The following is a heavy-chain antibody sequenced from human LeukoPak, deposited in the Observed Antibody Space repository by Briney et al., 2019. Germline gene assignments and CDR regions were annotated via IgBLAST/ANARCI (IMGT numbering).Heavy chain of an antibody. J-gene: IGHJ3*02. D-gene: IGHD5-12*01. CDR2: IYHSGST. Sequence: SGTLSLTCAVSGGSISSSNWWSWVRQPPGKGLEWIGEIYHSGSTNYNPSLKSRVTISVDKSKNQFSLKLNSVTAADTAVYYCARYTSGYNLLGAFDIWGQGTMVTVSS. V-gene: IGHV4-4*02. CDR3: ARYTSGYNLLGAFDI. CDR1: GGSISSSNW.